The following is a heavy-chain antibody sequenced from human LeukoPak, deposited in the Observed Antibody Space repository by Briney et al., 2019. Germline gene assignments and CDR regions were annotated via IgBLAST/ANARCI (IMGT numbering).Heavy chain of an antibody. CDR1: GFTLSSYW. D-gene: IGHD6-19*01. CDR3: ARVAGWHWFDP. Sequence: GSLRLSCAVSGFTLSSYWMHWVRQGPGKGLMWVSRMKSDGSGIDYADSVKGRFTISRDNSKNTVYLQMNNMRVDDTAVYYCARVAGWHWFDPWGQGTLVTVSS. J-gene: IGHJ5*02. CDR2: MKSDGSGI. V-gene: IGHV3-74*01.